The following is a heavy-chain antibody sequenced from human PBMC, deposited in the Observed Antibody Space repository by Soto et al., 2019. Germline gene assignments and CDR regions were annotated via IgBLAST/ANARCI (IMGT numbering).Heavy chain of an antibody. CDR3: ARDPAFAALDI. J-gene: IGHJ3*02. Sequence: EVQLVESGGGLVQPGGSLRLSCAAAGFTFSSYWMTWVRQAPGKGLEWVANMNQDGSEKKYVDSVKGRFTISRDNAKNSLYLQMNSLRADDTAVYYCARDPAFAALDIWGQGTMVTVSS. V-gene: IGHV3-7*01. D-gene: IGHD3-16*01. CDR2: MNQDGSEK. CDR1: GFTFSSYW.